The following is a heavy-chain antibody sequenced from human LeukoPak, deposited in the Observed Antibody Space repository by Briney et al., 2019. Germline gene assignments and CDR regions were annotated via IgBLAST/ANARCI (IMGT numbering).Heavy chain of an antibody. J-gene: IGHJ1*01. Sequence: GGSPRLSCAVSGFTFSTYAMSWARQAPGKGLEWVSGISGSGGTTYYADSVKGRFTISRDNSKNTLYLQMNSLRAEDTAVYHCAKGADVAVSGTYFQHWGQGTLVTVSS. CDR1: GFTFSTYA. CDR3: AKGADVAVSGTYFQH. CDR2: ISGSGGTT. V-gene: IGHV3-23*01. D-gene: IGHD6-19*01.